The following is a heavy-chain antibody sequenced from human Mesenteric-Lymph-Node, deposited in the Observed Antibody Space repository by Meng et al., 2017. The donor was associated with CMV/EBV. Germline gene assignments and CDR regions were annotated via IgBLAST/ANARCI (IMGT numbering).Heavy chain of an antibody. CDR1: GFTFSSYE. CDR2: ISSSGSTI. Sequence: GGSLRLSCTASGFTFSSYEMNWVRQAPGKGLEWVSYISSSGSTIYYADSVKGRFTISRDNAKNSLYLQMNSLRAEDTAVYYCARDLEYQLLGPGYWGQGTLVTVSS. D-gene: IGHD2-2*01. CDR3: ARDLEYQLLGPGY. V-gene: IGHV3-48*03. J-gene: IGHJ4*02.